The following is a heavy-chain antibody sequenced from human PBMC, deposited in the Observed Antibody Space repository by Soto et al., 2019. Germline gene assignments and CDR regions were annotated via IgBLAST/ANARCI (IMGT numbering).Heavy chain of an antibody. CDR2: IYYTGST. CDR3: ARVARTGQYYFDF. Sequence: QVQLQESGPGLVKPSETLSLTCTVSGDSINFYHWTWIRQPPGKGLEWMGYIYYTGSTNYNPSLKSRVSISVDTSKNQFSRKLSSVTAADTAVYYCARVARTGQYYFDFWGQGALVTVSS. CDR1: GDSINFYH. V-gene: IGHV4-59*01. D-gene: IGHD1-1*01. J-gene: IGHJ4*02.